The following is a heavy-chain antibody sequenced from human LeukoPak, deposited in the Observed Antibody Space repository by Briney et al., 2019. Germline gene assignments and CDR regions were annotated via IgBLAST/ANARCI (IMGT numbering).Heavy chain of an antibody. CDR2: IKQDGSEK. J-gene: IGHJ6*02. CDR1: GFTFSSYW. CDR3: ARDGFCSSTTCYVPDYYNMDV. V-gene: IGHV3-7*01. Sequence: GGSLRLSCAASGFTFSSYWMTWVRQAPGKGLEWVANIKQDGSEKYYVDSAKGRFTISRDNAKSSLYLQMNSLRAEDTAVYYCARDGFCSSTTCYVPDYYNMDVWGQGTTVTVSS. D-gene: IGHD2-2*03.